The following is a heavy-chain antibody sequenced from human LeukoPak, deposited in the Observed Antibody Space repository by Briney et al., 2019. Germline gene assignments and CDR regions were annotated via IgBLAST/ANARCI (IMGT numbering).Heavy chain of an antibody. CDR1: GYTCTSYG. CDR3: AREDCSSTSCSIDY. V-gene: IGHV1-18*01. D-gene: IGHD2-2*01. J-gene: IGHJ4*02. CDR2: ISAYNGNT. Sequence: ASVKVSCKASGYTCTSYGISWVRQAPGQGLEWMGWISAYNGNTNYAQKLQGRVTMTTDTSTSTAYMELRSLRSDDTAVYYCAREDCSSTSCSIDYWGQGTLVTVSS.